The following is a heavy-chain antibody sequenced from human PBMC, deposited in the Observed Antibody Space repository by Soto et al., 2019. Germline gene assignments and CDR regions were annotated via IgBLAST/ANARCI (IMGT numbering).Heavy chain of an antibody. V-gene: IGHV3-48*02. J-gene: IGHJ4*02. Sequence: HPGGSLRLSCAASGFTFSSYSMNWVRQAPGKGLEWVSYISSSSSTIYYADSVKGRFTISRDNAKNSLYLQMNSLRDEDTAVYYCASVEGISSAAGTLDYWGQGTLVTVSS. D-gene: IGHD6-13*01. CDR1: GFTFSSYS. CDR3: ASVEGISSAAGTLDY. CDR2: ISSSSSTI.